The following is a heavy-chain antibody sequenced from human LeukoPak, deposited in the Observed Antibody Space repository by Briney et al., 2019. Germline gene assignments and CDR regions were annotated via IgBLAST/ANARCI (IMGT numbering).Heavy chain of an antibody. CDR2: IYYTGTT. CDR3: ARHRAGYHLDW. CDR1: GCSISGGDHY. Sequence: SETLSLTCTVSGCSISGGDHYWSWIRQSPGKGLEWIGYIYYTGTTHYNPSLKSRVTISVDTSKNHFSLKLNSVTAADTAVYYCARHRAGYHLDWWGQGTLVTVSS. D-gene: IGHD3-9*01. V-gene: IGHV4-30-4*01. J-gene: IGHJ4*02.